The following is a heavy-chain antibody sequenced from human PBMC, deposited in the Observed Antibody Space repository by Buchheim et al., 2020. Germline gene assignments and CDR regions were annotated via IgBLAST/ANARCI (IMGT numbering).Heavy chain of an antibody. V-gene: IGHV3-30*18. CDR1: GFTFSNYG. D-gene: IGHD3-22*01. J-gene: IGHJ4*02. CDR3: AKDGALYYYDSSGYSEQADY. CDR2: ISYDGSNK. Sequence: QVQLVESGGGVVQPGRSLRLSCAASGFTFSNYGMHWVRQAPGKGLEWVAVISYDGSNKYYVDSVKGRFTISRDNSKNTLYLQMNSLRAKDTAVYYCAKDGALYYYDSSGYSEQADYWGQGTL.